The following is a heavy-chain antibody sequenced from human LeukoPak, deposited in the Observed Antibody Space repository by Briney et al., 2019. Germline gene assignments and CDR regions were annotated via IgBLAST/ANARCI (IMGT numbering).Heavy chain of an antibody. CDR3: ARDAGAGFDY. D-gene: IGHD6-13*01. J-gene: IGHJ4*02. CDR2: ISSTSNEI. Sequence: GGSLRLSCAASGFSFSSHSMNWVRQAPGKGLERISYISSTSNEIYYVDSAKGRFTISRDDAKNSLYLQMNSLSAEDTAVYYCARDAGAGFDYWGQGTLVTVSS. V-gene: IGHV3-21*06. CDR1: GFSFSSHS.